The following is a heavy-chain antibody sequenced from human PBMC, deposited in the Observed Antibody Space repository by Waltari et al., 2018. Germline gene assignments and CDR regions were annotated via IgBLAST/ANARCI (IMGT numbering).Heavy chain of an antibody. J-gene: IGHJ4*02. Sequence: EVQLVESGGGLVQPGGSLRLSCAASGFTFSSYWMSWVRQAPGKGLVWVANIKQDGSEKYYVDSLKGRFTISRDNAKNSLYLQMNSLRAEDTAVYYCAGGYYYDSSGTYWGQGTLVTVSS. D-gene: IGHD3-22*01. CDR1: GFTFSSYW. CDR3: AGGYYYDSSGTY. V-gene: IGHV3-7*04. CDR2: IKQDGSEK.